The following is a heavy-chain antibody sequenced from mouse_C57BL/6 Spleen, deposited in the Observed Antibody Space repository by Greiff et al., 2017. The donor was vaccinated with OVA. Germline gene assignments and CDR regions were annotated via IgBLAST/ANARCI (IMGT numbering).Heavy chain of an antibody. D-gene: IGHD1-1*01. CDR3: TELLRDYAMDY. J-gene: IGHJ4*01. CDR1: GFTFSNYW. Sequence: EVQLQESGGGLVQPGGSMKLSCVASGFTFSNYWMNWVRQSPEKGLEWVAQIRLKSDNYATHYAESVKGRFTISRDDSKSSVYLQMNNLRAEDTGIYYCTELLRDYAMDYWGQGTSVTVSS. V-gene: IGHV6-3*01. CDR2: IRLKSDNYAT.